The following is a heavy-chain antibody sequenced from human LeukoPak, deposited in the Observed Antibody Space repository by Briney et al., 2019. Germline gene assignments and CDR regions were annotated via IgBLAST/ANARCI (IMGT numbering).Heavy chain of an antibody. Sequence: ASVKVSCKASGYTFTSYAMKWVRQAPGQGLEWMGWINTNTGNPTYAQGFTGRFVFSLDTSVSTAYLQISSLKAEDTAVYYCAREWYSSGWNWFDTWGQGTLVNVSS. D-gene: IGHD6-19*01. CDR3: AREWYSSGWNWFDT. V-gene: IGHV7-4-1*02. CDR2: INTNTGNP. J-gene: IGHJ5*02. CDR1: GYTFTSYA.